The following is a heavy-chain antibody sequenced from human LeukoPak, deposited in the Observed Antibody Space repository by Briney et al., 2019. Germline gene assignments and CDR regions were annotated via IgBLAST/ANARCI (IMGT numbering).Heavy chain of an antibody. V-gene: IGHV3-11*05. CDR2: ISSSNRYI. D-gene: IGHD6-19*01. J-gene: IGHJ4*02. Sequence: AGVSLTLSCAASRFTISDYYMTWIRQAPGKGLEWVSYISSSNRYINYADPVKGRFTISRDNAKNSMSLQMNNLRAEDTDVYYCARDWKGSAWDVDYWGQGTLVTVSS. CDR1: RFTISDYY. CDR3: ARDWKGSAWDVDY.